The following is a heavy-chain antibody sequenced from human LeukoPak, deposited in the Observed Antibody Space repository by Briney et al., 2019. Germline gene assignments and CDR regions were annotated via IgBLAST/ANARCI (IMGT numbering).Heavy chain of an antibody. J-gene: IGHJ3*02. Sequence: PSETLSLTCAVYGGSFSGYYWSWIRQPPGKGLEWIGEINHSGSTNYNPSLKSRVTISVDTSKNKFSLKLSSVTAADTAVYYCARGVLRFLEWLLHPHSFDIWGQGTMVTVSS. CDR1: GGSFSGYY. D-gene: IGHD3-3*01. V-gene: IGHV4-34*01. CDR2: INHSGST. CDR3: ARGVLRFLEWLLHPHSFDI.